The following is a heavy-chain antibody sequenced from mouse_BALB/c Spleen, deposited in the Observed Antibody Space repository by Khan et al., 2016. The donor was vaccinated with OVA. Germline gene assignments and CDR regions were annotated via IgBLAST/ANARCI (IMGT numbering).Heavy chain of an antibody. Sequence: EVKLLESGPGLVKPSQSLSLTCTVTGYSITSGYAWNWIRQFPGNKLEWMGYISYSGVTSYTPSLKSRISITRDTSKNQFFLQLNSVTTEDTATYYCARGKDYGYYFDYWGQGTTLTVSS. J-gene: IGHJ2*01. D-gene: IGHD1-1*01. CDR3: ARGKDYGYYFDY. V-gene: IGHV3-2*02. CDR1: GYSITSGYA. CDR2: ISYSGVT.